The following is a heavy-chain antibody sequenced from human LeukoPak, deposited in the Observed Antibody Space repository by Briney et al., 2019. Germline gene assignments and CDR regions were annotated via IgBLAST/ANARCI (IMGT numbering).Heavy chain of an antibody. D-gene: IGHD2-21*01. CDR2: IKQDGSDK. CDR3: ARSSARLFDY. Sequence: GGSLRLSCAASGFTFSSHWMSWVRQAPGKGLEWVADIKQDGSDKYYVDSVKGRFTISRDNAKNSLYLQMNSLRAEDTAVYYCARSSARLFDYWGQGTLVTVSS. CDR1: GFTFSSHW. J-gene: IGHJ4*02. V-gene: IGHV3-7*01.